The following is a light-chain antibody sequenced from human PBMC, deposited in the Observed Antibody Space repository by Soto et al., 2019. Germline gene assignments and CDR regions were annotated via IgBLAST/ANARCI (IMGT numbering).Light chain of an antibody. CDR3: QEYNSDS. CDR2: HAS. CDR1: QSISNW. Sequence: DIQMTQSLSTLPASGGGRVTIICRASQSISNWLAWYQQKPGTAAKVLIYHASNLQSGVPSRFSGRGSGTEFTLTISSVQPDDLATYYCQEYNSDSFGQGTKVDIK. V-gene: IGKV1-5*02. J-gene: IGKJ1*01.